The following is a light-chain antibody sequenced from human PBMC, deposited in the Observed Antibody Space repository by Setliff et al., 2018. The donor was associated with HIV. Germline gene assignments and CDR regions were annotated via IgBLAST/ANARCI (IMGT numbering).Light chain of an antibody. CDR1: SSDVGSYNF. CDR2: EVS. V-gene: IGLV2-23*02. J-gene: IGLJ1*01. CDR3: CSYASTGSFV. Sequence: QSVLAQPASVSGSPGQSITISCAGTSSDVGSYNFVSWYQQHPGKAPKLIIYEVSKWPSGVSNHFSGSKSGNTASPTISGLQTEDEAEYYCCSYASTGSFVFGTGTKVTV.